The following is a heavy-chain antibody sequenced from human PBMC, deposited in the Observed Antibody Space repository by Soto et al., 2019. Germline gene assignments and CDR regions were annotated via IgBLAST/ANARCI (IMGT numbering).Heavy chain of an antibody. CDR1: GYTFTGYY. CDR2: INPNSGGT. Sequence: ASLKVSCKASGYTFTGYYMHWVRQAPGQGLEWMGWINPNSGGTNYAQKFQGRVTMTRDTSISTAYMELSRLRSDDTAVYYCARGLAIFGVVGGGLDYWGQGTLVTVSS. J-gene: IGHJ4*02. CDR3: ARGLAIFGVVGGGLDY. V-gene: IGHV1-2*02. D-gene: IGHD3-3*01.